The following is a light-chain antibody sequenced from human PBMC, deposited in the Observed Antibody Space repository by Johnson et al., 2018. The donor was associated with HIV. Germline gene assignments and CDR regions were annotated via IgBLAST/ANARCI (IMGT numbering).Light chain of an antibody. Sequence: QSVLTQPPSVSAAPGQKVTISCSGSSSNIGNNYVSWYQQLPGTAPKLLIYENNKRPSGIPDRFSGSKSGTSATLGITGLQTGDEADYYCGTWDSSHYAFGNGSKVTVL. CDR3: GTWDSSHYA. CDR2: ENN. V-gene: IGLV1-51*02. J-gene: IGLJ1*01. CDR1: SSNIGNNY.